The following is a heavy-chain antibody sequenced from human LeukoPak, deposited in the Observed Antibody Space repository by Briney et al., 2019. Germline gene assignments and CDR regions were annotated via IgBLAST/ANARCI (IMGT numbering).Heavy chain of an antibody. V-gene: IGHV1-2*02. CDR3: ARGPVDAADPIPDFDY. CDR1: GYTFTGYY. CDR2: INPNSGGT. J-gene: IGHJ4*02. Sequence: GASVKVSCKASGYTFTGYYMHWVRQAPGQGLEWMGWINPNSGGTNYAQKFQGRVTMTRDTSISTAYMELSRLRSDDTAVYYCARGPVDAADPIPDFDYWGQGTPVTVSS. D-gene: IGHD6-13*01.